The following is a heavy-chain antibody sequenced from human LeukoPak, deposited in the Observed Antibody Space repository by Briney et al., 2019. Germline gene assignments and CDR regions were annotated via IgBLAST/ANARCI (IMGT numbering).Heavy chain of an antibody. CDR3: TRDTTFEC. D-gene: IGHD1-1*01. J-gene: IGHJ4*02. V-gene: IGHV3-48*01. Sequence: GGPLRLLCAASGFSFNTYSMLWLRQAPGRGVEGVSYISSGNTVIYYAHSVKGRFTTSRDNAKNSLFLQINSLKAEDTAVYYCTRDTTFECWGQGTLVTVSS. CDR1: GFSFNTYS. CDR2: ISSGNTVI.